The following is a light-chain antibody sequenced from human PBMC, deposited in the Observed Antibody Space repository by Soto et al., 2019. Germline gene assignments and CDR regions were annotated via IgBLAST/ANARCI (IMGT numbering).Light chain of an antibody. J-gene: IGKJ1*01. CDR3: QQSYSTWT. Sequence: IQLTQSPSSLSASVVDRVTITCRASQTISSYLNWYQQKPGRAPKLLIYAASNLESGVPSRFSGSGSGTDFTLTISSLQPEDFATYYCQQSYSTWTFGQGTKV. V-gene: IGKV1-39*01. CDR1: QTISSY. CDR2: AAS.